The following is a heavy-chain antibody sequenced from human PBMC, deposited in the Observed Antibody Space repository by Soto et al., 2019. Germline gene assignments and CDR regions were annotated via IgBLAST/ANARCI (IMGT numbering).Heavy chain of an antibody. D-gene: IGHD3-10*01. CDR1: GGPISSDSYY. CDR2: IYYSGST. J-gene: IGHJ3*02. Sequence: SETLSLTCTVSGGPISSDSYYWSWIRQHPGKGLEWIGYIYYSGSTNYNPSLKSRVTISVDTSKNQFSLKLSSVTAADTAVYYFSIGGEDTEAFDIWGQGTMVPVSS. V-gene: IGHV4-61*01. CDR3: SIGGEDTEAFDI.